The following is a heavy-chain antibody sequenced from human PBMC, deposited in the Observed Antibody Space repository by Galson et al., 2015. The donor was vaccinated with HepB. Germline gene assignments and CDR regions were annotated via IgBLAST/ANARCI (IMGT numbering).Heavy chain of an antibody. Sequence: SLRLSCAASGFTFSSYAMTWVRQAPGKGLEWVSSITGSSGHTYYGDSVKGRFTISRDNAKNSLYLQMNSLRAEDTAVYYCARDEDTSNGRGFDPWGQGTLVTVSS. CDR1: GFTFSSYA. CDR2: ITGSSGHT. J-gene: IGHJ5*02. CDR3: ARDEDTSNGRGFDP. V-gene: IGHV3-21*01. D-gene: IGHD2-2*01.